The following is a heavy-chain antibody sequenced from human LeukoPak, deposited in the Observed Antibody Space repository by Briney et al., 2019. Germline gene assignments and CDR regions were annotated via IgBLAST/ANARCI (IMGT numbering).Heavy chain of an antibody. CDR2: IYYSGST. Sequence: SQTLSLTCTVSGGSISSGDYYWSWIRQPPGKGLEWIGYIYYSGSTYYNPSLKSRVTISVDTFKNQFSLKLSSVTAADTAVYYCARVPYYYYYMDVWGKGTTVTVSS. CDR1: GGSISSGDYY. CDR3: ARVPYYYYYMDV. J-gene: IGHJ6*03. V-gene: IGHV4-30-4*08.